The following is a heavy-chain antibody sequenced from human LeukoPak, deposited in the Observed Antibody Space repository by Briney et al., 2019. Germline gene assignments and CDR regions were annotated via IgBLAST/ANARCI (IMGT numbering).Heavy chain of an antibody. V-gene: IGHV3-23*01. J-gene: IGHJ4*02. CDR3: AKYGPSMTAVTTDFDY. CDR2: ISGSGGST. Sequence: PGGSLRLSCAASGFTFSSYAMSWVRQAPGKGLEWVSAISGSGGSTYYADSVKGRFTISRDNSKNTLYLQMNSLRADDTAVYYCAKYGPSMTAVTTDFDYWGQGTLVTVSS. D-gene: IGHD4-11*01. CDR1: GFTFSSYA.